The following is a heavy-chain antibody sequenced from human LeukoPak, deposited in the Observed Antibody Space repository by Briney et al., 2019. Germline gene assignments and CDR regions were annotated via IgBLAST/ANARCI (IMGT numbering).Heavy chain of an antibody. CDR2: IYSGGST. J-gene: IGHJ3*02. CDR1: GLTVSSNY. V-gene: IGHV3-66*02. D-gene: IGHD3-22*01. CDR3: ARDSLTVHAFDI. Sequence: GGSLRLSCAASGLTVSSNYMSWVRQAPGKGLEWVSVIYSGGSTYYADSVKGRLTISRDNSKNTLYLQMNSLRAEDTAVYYCARDSLTVHAFDIWGQGTMVTVSS.